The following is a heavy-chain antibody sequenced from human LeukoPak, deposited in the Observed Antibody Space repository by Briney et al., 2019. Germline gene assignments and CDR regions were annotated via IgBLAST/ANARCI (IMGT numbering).Heavy chain of an antibody. Sequence: PSETLSLTCAVSGGSISSGDYSWSWIRQPPGTGLEWIGYIYHSGSTYYNPSLKSRVIISVDRSKNQFSLRMTSVTAADTAVYYCARGRSSSWYEAVFFDYWGQGTLVIVSS. CDR3: ARGRSSSWYEAVFFDY. J-gene: IGHJ4*02. CDR1: GGSISSGDYS. CDR2: IYHSGST. V-gene: IGHV4-30-2*01. D-gene: IGHD6-13*01.